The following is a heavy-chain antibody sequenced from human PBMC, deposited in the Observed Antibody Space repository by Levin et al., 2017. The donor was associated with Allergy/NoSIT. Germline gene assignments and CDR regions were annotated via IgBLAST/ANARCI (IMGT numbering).Heavy chain of an antibody. Sequence: GGSLRLSCIVSGFSSSNSAMNWVRQAPGKGLECVSYISAGMSYIYYADSVEGRFTISRDNAKNSLYLQMNSLRAEDTAVYYCAIYCSGGRCYSGYSSDAIDIWGQGTMVTVSS. J-gene: IGHJ3*02. D-gene: IGHD2-15*01. V-gene: IGHV3-21*01. CDR2: ISAGMSYI. CDR1: GFSSSNSA. CDR3: AIYCSGGRCYSGYSSDAIDI.